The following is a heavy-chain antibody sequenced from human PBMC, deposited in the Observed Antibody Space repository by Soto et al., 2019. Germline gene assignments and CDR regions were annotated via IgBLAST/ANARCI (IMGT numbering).Heavy chain of an antibody. Sequence: GGSLRLSCAASVFSFDSYWMSLVLQAPGKGLEWVANIKQDGSEKYYVYSVKGPFTISRDNVKNSVFLQMSSLREDDTAGYYCVRYIDCSYGYGPFGNWGKGTL. CDR2: IKQDGSEK. CDR1: VFSFDSYW. J-gene: IGHJ4*02. CDR3: VRYIDCSYGYGPFGN. D-gene: IGHD3-16*01. V-gene: IGHV3-7*01.